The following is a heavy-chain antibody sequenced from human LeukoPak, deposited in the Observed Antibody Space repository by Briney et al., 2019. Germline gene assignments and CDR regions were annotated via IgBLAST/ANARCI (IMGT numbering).Heavy chain of an antibody. J-gene: IGHJ4*02. Sequence: AGGSLRLSCAASGFTFSSYAMSWVRQAPGKGLEWVSYISSSSSTIYYADSVKGRFTISRDNAKNSLYLQMNSLRAEDTAVYYCARDSHYGSGSPVDYWGQGTLVTVSS. CDR1: GFTFSSYA. CDR2: ISSSSSTI. V-gene: IGHV3-48*04. D-gene: IGHD3-10*01. CDR3: ARDSHYGSGSPVDY.